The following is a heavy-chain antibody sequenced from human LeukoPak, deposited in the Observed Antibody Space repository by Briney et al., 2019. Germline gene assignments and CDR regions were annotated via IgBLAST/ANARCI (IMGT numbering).Heavy chain of an antibody. CDR2: SNAGNGNT. D-gene: IGHD3-10*01. V-gene: IGHV1-3*02. CDR1: GYTFTSYA. J-gene: IGHJ6*02. CDR3: ARAKFGEYGMDV. Sequence: ASVKVSCKASGYTFTSYAMHWVRQAPGQRLEWMGWSNAGNGNTKYSQEFQGRVTITRDTSASTAYMELSSLGSEDMAVYYCARAKFGEYGMDVWGQGTTVTVSS.